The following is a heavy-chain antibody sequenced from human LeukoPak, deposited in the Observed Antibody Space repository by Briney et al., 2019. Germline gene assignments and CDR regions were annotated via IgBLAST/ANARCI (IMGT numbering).Heavy chain of an antibody. CDR3: ARLRGGSTDPYYFYYGMDV. V-gene: IGHV5-51*01. CDR1: GYSFTSYW. J-gene: IGHJ6*02. CDR2: IYPGDSDT. Sequence: HGESLKISCKGSGYSFTSYWIGWVRQMPGKGLEWMGIIYPGDSDTRYSPSFQGQVTISADKSISTAYLRWSSLKASDTAMYYCARLRGGSTDPYYFYYGMDVWGQGTTATVSS. D-gene: IGHD3-16*01.